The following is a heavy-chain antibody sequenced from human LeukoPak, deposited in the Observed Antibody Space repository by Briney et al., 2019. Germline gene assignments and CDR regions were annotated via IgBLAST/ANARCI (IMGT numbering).Heavy chain of an antibody. CDR1: GYTFTGYY. CDR3: SRGSGHRPPNDY. CDR2: INPNSGGT. V-gene: IGHV1-2*02. J-gene: IGHJ4*02. Sequence: ASVKVSCKASGYTFTGYYMHWVRQAPGQGLEWMGWINPNSGGTNYAQKFQGRVTMTRDTSISTAYMELSRLRSDDTAVYYCSRGSGHRPPNDYWGQGTLVTVSS. D-gene: IGHD6-19*01.